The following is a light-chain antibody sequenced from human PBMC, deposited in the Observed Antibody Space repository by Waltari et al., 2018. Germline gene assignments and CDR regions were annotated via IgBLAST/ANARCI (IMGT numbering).Light chain of an antibody. CDR3: QQRAGWPLYS. CDR2: GAS. J-gene: IGKJ2*01. V-gene: IGKV3-15*01. CDR1: QSVSSN. Sequence: EIVMTQSPATLSVSPGERATLSCRASQSVSSNLAWYQQKPGQAPRLLIYGASTRATGIPARFSGSGSGTEFTLTISSLQSEDFAVYYCQQRAGWPLYSFGQGTRLEI.